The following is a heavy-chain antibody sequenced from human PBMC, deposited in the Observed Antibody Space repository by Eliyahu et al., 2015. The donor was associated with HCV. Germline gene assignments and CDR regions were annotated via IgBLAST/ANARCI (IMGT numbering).Heavy chain of an antibody. CDR2: IKSKTDGGTT. D-gene: IGHD3-22*01. CDR3: TTAYYDSSGYPFYGMDV. V-gene: IGHV3-15*01. Sequence: VESGGGLVKPGGSLRLSCAASGFTFSNAWMSWVRQAPGKGLEWVGRIKSKTDGGTTDYAAPVKGRFTISRDDSKNTLYLQMNSLKTEDTAVYYCTTAYYDSSGYPFYGMDVWGQGTTVTVSS. CDR1: GFTFSNAW. J-gene: IGHJ6*02.